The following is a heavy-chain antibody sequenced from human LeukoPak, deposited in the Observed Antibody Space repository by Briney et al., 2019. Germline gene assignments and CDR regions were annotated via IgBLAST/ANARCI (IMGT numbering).Heavy chain of an antibody. J-gene: IGHJ4*02. CDR2: IYYSGST. V-gene: IGHV4-59*01. CDR3: ARGYCSSTSCYPDY. Sequence: PSETLSLTCTGSGGSISRYYGSWIRQPPRKGLELIGYIYYSGSTNYNPSLNSRVTISVGTSKNQFSLKLSSVTAADTAVYYCARGYCSSTSCYPDYWGKGTLVTVSS. D-gene: IGHD2-2*01. CDR1: GGSISRYY.